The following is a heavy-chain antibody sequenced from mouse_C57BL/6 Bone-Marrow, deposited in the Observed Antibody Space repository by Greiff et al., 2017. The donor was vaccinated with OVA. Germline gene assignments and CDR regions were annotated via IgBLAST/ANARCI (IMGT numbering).Heavy chain of an antibody. CDR3: ALITAVVAFGI. CDR1: GYTFTSYT. Sequence: VQLVESGAELARPGASVKMSCKASGYTFTSYTMHRVKQRPGQGLEWIGYSNPSSGYTKYNQKFKDKATLTADKSSSTAYMQLSSLTSEDSAVYYCALITAVVAFGIWSQGTALTVSS. J-gene: IGHJ2*01. CDR2: SNPSSGYT. D-gene: IGHD1-1*01. V-gene: IGHV1-4*01.